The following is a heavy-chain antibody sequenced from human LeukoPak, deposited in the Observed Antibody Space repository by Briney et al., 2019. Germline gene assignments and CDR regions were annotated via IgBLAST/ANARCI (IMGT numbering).Heavy chain of an antibody. CDR1: GFTFSSYA. Sequence: GGSLRLSYAASGFTFSSYAMSWVRQAPGKGLEWVSAISGSGGSTYYADSVKGRFTISRDNSKNTLYLQMNSLRAEDTAVYYCAKGPLSSRGRGLYFDYWGQGALVTVSS. CDR3: AKGPLSSRGRGLYFDY. CDR2: ISGSGGST. D-gene: IGHD3-10*01. J-gene: IGHJ4*02. V-gene: IGHV3-23*01.